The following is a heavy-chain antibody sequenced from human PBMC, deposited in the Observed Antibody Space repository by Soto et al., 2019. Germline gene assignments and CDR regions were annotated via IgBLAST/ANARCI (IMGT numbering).Heavy chain of an antibody. Sequence: SETLSLTCTVSGGSISSSSYYWGWIRQPPGKGLEWFGSIYYSGSTYYNPSLKSRVTISVDTSKNQFSLKLSSVTAADTAVYYCARQNHKLGYCSGGSCYPGGWFDPWGQGTLVTVS. CDR1: GGSISSSSYY. V-gene: IGHV4-39*01. D-gene: IGHD2-15*01. CDR2: IYYSGST. CDR3: ARQNHKLGYCSGGSCYPGGWFDP. J-gene: IGHJ5*02.